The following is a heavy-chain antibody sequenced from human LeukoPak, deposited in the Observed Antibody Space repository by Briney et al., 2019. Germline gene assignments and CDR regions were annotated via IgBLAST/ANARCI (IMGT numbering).Heavy chain of an antibody. J-gene: IGHJ6*04. D-gene: IGHD4-17*01. CDR3: ARGDYGDYGPEMDV. CDR1: GGTFSSYA. Sequence: SVKVSCKASGGTFSSYAISWVRQAPGQGLEWKGGIIPIFGTANYAQKFQGRVTITTDESTSTAYMELSSLRSEDTAVYYCARGDYGDYGPEMDVWGKGTTVTVSS. CDR2: IIPIFGTA. V-gene: IGHV1-69*05.